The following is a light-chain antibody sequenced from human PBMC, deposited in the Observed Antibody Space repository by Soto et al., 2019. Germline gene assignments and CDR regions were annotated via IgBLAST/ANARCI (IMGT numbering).Light chain of an antibody. J-gene: IGKJ1*01. V-gene: IGKV1-9*01. CDR1: QDISRS. Sequence: DIPLTQSPSFLSASVGYRVTITCQASQDISRSLAWFQQRPGKVPRFLTHAASTLQSGVPSRFSATGSGTTFTLTISSLQPEDIATYYCQQLNRFPRTFGQGTRVEV. CDR3: QQLNRFPRT. CDR2: AAS.